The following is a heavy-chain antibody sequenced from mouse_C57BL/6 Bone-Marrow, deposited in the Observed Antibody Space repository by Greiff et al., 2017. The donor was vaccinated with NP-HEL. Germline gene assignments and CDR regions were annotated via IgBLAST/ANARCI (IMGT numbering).Heavy chain of an antibody. CDR2: IYPGDGDT. J-gene: IGHJ2*01. CDR3: HYSNYVYFDY. V-gene: IGHV1-82*01. D-gene: IGHD2-5*01. CDR1: GYAFSSSW. Sequence: VQLVESGPELVKPGASVKISCKASGYAFSSSWMNWVKQRPGKGLEWIGRIYPGDGDTNYNGKFKGKATLTADKSSSTAYMQLSSLTSEDSAVYFCHYSNYVYFDYWGQGTTLTVSS.